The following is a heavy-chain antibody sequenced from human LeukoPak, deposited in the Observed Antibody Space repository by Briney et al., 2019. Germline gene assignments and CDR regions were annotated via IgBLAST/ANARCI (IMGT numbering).Heavy chain of an antibody. J-gene: IGHJ5*02. CDR1: GYSISSGYY. D-gene: IGHD6-19*01. CDR3: GVDSGWVYNWFDP. V-gene: IGHV4-38-2*02. CDR2: IYHSGST. Sequence: SETPSLTCTVSGYSISSGYYWGWIRQPPGKGLEWIGSIYHSGSTYYNPSLKSRVTISVDTSNNQFSLKLSSVTAADTAVYYCGVDSGWVYNWFDPWGQGTLVTVSS.